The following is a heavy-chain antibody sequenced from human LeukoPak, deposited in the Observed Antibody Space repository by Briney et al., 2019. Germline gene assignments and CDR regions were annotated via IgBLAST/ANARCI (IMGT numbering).Heavy chain of an antibody. CDR3: AKDLRFLEWLLTFDAFDI. Sequence: GGSLRLSCAASGFTFSSYAMSWVRQAPGKGLEWVSAISGSGGSTYYADSVKGRFTISRDNSKNTLYLQMNSLRAEDTAVYYCAKDLRFLEWLLTFDAFDIWGQGTVVTVSS. CDR1: GFTFSSYA. D-gene: IGHD3-3*01. CDR2: ISGSGGST. V-gene: IGHV3-23*01. J-gene: IGHJ3*02.